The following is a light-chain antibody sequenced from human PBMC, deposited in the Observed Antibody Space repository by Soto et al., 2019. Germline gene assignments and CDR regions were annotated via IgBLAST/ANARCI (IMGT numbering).Light chain of an antibody. CDR3: QQYGSSPPTFT. J-gene: IGKJ3*01. CDR1: QSVSSSY. Sequence: EIVLTQSPGTLSLSPGERATLSCRASQSVSSSYLAWYQQKPGQAPRLLIYGASSRATGIPDRFSGSGSGTAFTLTISRLEPEDFAVYYCQQYGSSPPTFTFGPGPKVDIK. CDR2: GAS. V-gene: IGKV3-20*01.